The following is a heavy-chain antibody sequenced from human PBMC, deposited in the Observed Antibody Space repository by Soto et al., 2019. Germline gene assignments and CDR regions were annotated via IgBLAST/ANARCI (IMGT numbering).Heavy chain of an antibody. CDR2: ISNSGSTK. D-gene: IGHD3-10*01. Sequence: GGTLRLSCAASGLTFSDYYMSWIRQAPGKGLEWVSYISNSGSTKFYADSVTGRFTISRDNAKNSLHLQMNSLRVDDTAVYFCARDKSMVRGVPLDYWGQGTLVTVSS. V-gene: IGHV3-11*01. CDR3: ARDKSMVRGVPLDY. CDR1: GLTFSDYY. J-gene: IGHJ4*02.